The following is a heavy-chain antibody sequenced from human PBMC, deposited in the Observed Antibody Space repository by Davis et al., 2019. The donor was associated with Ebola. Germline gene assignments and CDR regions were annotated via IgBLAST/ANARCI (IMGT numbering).Heavy chain of an antibody. Sequence: ASVKVSCKASGYTFTSYGISWVRQAPGQGLEWMGWISGYEDNTNYAPRFQGRITLTKDRATSTVYMELRSLTSDETAVYYCARDLATSSGAHFFYFGMDVWGGGTSVAVSS. J-gene: IGHJ6*04. D-gene: IGHD3-10*01. CDR2: ISGYEDNT. CDR1: GYTFTSYG. V-gene: IGHV1-18*01. CDR3: ARDLATSSGAHFFYFGMDV.